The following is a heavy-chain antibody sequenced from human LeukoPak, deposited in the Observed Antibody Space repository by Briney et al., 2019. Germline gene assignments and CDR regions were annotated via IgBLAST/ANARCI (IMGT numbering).Heavy chain of an antibody. J-gene: IGHJ4*02. CDR2: ILPIFTTA. Sequence: GSSVKVSCKASVGTFSSYTFSWVREAPGQGREWMGGILPIFTTANYAQKFQGRVTITADESTSTAYMELSSLTSEDTAVYYCARDVDYYGSGSYYNDFDDWGQGTLVTVSS. D-gene: IGHD3-10*01. CDR1: VGTFSSYT. V-gene: IGHV1-69*01. CDR3: ARDVDYYGSGSYYNDFDD.